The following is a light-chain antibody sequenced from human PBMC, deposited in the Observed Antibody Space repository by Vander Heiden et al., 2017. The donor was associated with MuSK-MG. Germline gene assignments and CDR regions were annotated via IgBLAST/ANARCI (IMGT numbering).Light chain of an antibody. CDR3: QEGVSSPLT. Sequence: DIQMTQSPSSLSASVGDRVTITCRASQTIRNFLNWYQQKPGRAPKLLISAASSLQSGVPSRFSGSGSGTDFTLTINRLQPEDFATYYCQEGVSSPLTFGGGTKVEIK. V-gene: IGKV1-39*01. J-gene: IGKJ4*01. CDR1: QTIRNF. CDR2: AAS.